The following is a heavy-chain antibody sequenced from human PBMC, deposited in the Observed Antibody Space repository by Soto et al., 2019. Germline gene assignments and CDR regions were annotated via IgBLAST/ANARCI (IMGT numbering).Heavy chain of an antibody. CDR3: ARRYKSAGWLEP. Sequence: QVQLVQSGAEVKQPGTSVKVSCKASGYSFATYAIHWVRQAPGQGLEWMGWINPATGNTEYSDKFEDRVTFTRDTSAMTAYMELRGLRSEDTAVYYCARRYKSAGWLEPWGQGTLVTVSS. J-gene: IGHJ5*02. CDR1: GYSFATYA. D-gene: IGHD1-1*01. CDR2: INPATGNT. V-gene: IGHV1-3*01.